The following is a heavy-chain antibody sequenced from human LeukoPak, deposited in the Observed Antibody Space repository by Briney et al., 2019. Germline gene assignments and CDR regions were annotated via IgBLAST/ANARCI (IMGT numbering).Heavy chain of an antibody. V-gene: IGHV3-30*02. D-gene: IGHD1-14*01. Sequence: GGSLRLSCAASGFTFSSYGMHWVRQAPGKGLEWVAFIRYDGSNKYYADSVKGRFTISRDNSKNTLYLQMNSLRAEDTVVYYCAKDRIRTRIMTPDYWGQGTLVTVSS. J-gene: IGHJ4*02. CDR2: IRYDGSNK. CDR3: AKDRIRTRIMTPDY. CDR1: GFTFSSYG.